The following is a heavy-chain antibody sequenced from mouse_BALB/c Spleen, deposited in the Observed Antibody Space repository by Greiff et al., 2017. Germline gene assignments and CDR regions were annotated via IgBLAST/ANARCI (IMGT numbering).Heavy chain of an antibody. V-gene: IGHV1-69*02. J-gene: IGHJ4*01. CDR1: GYTFTSYW. D-gene: IGHD2-14*01. CDR3: TRRRYEAMDY. Sequence: QVQLQPGADLVRPGASVKLSCKASGYTFTSYWINWVKQRPGQGLEWIGNIYPSDSYTNYNQKFKDKATLTVDKSSSTAYMQLSSPTSEDSAVYYCTRRRYEAMDYWGQGTSVTVSS. CDR2: IYPSDSYT.